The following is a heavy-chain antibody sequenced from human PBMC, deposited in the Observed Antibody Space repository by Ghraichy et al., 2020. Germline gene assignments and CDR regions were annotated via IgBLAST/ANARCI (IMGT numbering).Heavy chain of an antibody. J-gene: IGHJ4*02. CDR3: AGDYSGY. Sequence: GESLNISCAASGFTFSNYNMNWVRQAPGKGLEWVSYISSSSSTIYYADSVKGRFTISRDNAKNSLYLQMNSLRDEDTAVYYCAGDYSGYWGQGTLVTVSS. D-gene: IGHD4-11*01. CDR2: ISSSSSTI. CDR1: GFTFSNYN. V-gene: IGHV3-48*02.